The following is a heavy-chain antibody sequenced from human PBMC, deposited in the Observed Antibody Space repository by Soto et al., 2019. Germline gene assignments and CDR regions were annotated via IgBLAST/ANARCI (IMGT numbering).Heavy chain of an antibody. CDR2: INLDGSIT. J-gene: IGHJ4*02. V-gene: IGHV3-74*01. CDR3: ARGRGGAFDF. Sequence: EVQLVESGGGLVQPGGSLRISCAASGFTFSSYWMHWVRQAPGKGLVWVSHINLDGSITAYADSVKGRFTTSRDNAKNTLYLQMNTLRAEDTAVYYCARGRGGAFDFWGQGTLVTVSS. CDR1: GFTFSSYW. D-gene: IGHD3-16*01.